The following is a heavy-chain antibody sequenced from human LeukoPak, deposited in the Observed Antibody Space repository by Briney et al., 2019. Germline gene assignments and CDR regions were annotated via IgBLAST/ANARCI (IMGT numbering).Heavy chain of an antibody. CDR1: GYSISSGYY. V-gene: IGHV4-38-2*01. CDR3: ARNSYGFGPVDY. Sequence: PSETLSLTCAVSGYSISSGYYWGWIRQPPGKGLEWIGTISHSGSTYYNPSLKSRVTISVDTSKNQFSLKLSSVTAADTAVYYCARNSYGFGPVDYWGQGTLVTVSS. D-gene: IGHD5-18*01. CDR2: ISHSGST. J-gene: IGHJ4*02.